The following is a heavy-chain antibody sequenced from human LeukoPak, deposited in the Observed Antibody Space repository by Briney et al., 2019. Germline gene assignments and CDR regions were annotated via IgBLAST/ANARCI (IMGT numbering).Heavy chain of an antibody. CDR3: ASARIAAAAPTDGFDY. CDR1: GGSISSYF. Sequence: SETLSPTCTVSGGSISSYFWSWIRQPPGKGLEWIGYIYNSGSTKYNPSLKSRVTISIDTSKNQFSLKLNSVTAADTAVYYCASARIAAAAPTDGFDYWGQGTLVTVSS. D-gene: IGHD6-13*01. V-gene: IGHV4-59*01. J-gene: IGHJ4*02. CDR2: IYNSGST.